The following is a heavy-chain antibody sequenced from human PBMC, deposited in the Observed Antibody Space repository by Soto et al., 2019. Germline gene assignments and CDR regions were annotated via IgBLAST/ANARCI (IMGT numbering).Heavy chain of an antibody. CDR2: IYYSGST. V-gene: IGHV4-31*03. CDR1: GGSISSGGYY. CDR3: ARASVVVAATGALGY. D-gene: IGHD2-15*01. J-gene: IGHJ4*02. Sequence: QVQLQESGPGLVKPSQTLSLTCTVSGGSISSGGYYWSWIRQHPGKGLEWIGYIYYSGSTYYNPSLQSRVTISVHTSKNQFSLKLSSVTAADTAVYYCARASVVVAATGALGYWGQGTLVTVSS.